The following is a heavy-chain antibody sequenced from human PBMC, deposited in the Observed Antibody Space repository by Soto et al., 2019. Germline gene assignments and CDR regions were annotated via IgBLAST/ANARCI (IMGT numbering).Heavy chain of an antibody. J-gene: IGHJ4*02. CDR2: IIPIFGTA. V-gene: IGHV1-69*13. CDR3: ARDKQYSSGWYWYFDY. D-gene: IGHD6-19*01. CDR1: GGTFSSYA. Sequence: ASVKVSCKASGGTFSSYAISWVRQAPGQGLEWMGGIIPIFGTANYAQKFQGRVTITADESTSTAYMELSSLRSEDTAVYYCARDKQYSSGWYWYFDYWGQGTLVTVSS.